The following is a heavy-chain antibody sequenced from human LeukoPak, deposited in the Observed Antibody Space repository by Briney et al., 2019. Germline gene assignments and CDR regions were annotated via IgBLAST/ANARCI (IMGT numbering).Heavy chain of an antibody. Sequence: GGSLRLSCAASGFTFSDYYMSWIRQAPGKGLEWVSYISSSGSTIYYADSVKGRFTISRDNAKNSLYLQMNSLRAEDTAVYYCAKESGITWIPSYYYYGMDVWGQGTTVTVSS. CDR3: AKESGITWIPSYYYYGMDV. V-gene: IGHV3-11*04. D-gene: IGHD1/OR15-1a*01. CDR2: ISSSGSTI. CDR1: GFTFSDYY. J-gene: IGHJ6*02.